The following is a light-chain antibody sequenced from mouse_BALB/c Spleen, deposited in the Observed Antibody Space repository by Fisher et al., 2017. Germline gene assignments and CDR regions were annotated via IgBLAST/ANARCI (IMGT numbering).Light chain of an antibody. J-gene: IGKJ4*01. CDR1: SSVSSSY. V-gene: IGKV4-78*01. CDR2: STS. Sequence: IVITQTTAIMSASPGEKVTMTCSARSSVSSSYLYWYQQKPGSSPKLWIYSTSNLASGVPARFSGSGSGTSYSLTISSMEAEDAATYYCHQYHRSPFTFGSGTKLEIK. CDR3: HQYHRSPFT.